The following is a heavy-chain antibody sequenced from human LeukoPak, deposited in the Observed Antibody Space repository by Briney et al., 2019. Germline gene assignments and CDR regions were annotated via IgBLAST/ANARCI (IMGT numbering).Heavy chain of an antibody. CDR2: INTDGSST. CDR3: AREMVADSSGYYDY. V-gene: IGHV3-74*01. CDR1: GFTFSSYW. Sequence: PGGSLRLSCAASGFTFSSYWMHWVRQVPGKGLVWVSRINTDGSSTSYADSVKGRFTISRDNAKNTLYPQMNSLRAEDTAVYYCAREMVADSSGYYDYWGQGTLVTVSS. J-gene: IGHJ4*02. D-gene: IGHD3-22*01.